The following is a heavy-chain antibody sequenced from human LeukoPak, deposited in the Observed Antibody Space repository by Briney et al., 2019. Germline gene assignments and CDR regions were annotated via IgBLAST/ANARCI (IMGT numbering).Heavy chain of an antibody. Sequence: ETLSLTCTVSGGSISSYYWSWIRQAPGKGLEWVSAISGSGGSTYYADSVEGRFTISRDNSKNTLYLQMNSLRAEDTAVYYCAKDTPIYIVVVTAIPFDYWGQGTLVTVSS. CDR1: GGSISSYY. J-gene: IGHJ4*02. CDR3: AKDTPIYIVVVTAIPFDY. D-gene: IGHD2-21*02. CDR2: ISGSGGST. V-gene: IGHV3-23*01.